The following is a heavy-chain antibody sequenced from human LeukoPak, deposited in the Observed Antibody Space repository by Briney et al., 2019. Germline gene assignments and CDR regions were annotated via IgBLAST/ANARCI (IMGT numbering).Heavy chain of an antibody. CDR1: GFTFSSYA. Sequence: GSLRLSCAASGFTFSSYAMSWVRRAPGKGLEWVSAISGSGGSTYYADSVKGRFSISRDNSKNTLYLQMNSLRAEDTAVYYCAKGIKTTTVTTGLDYWGQGTLVTVSS. J-gene: IGHJ4*02. CDR3: AKGIKTTTVTTGLDY. CDR2: ISGSGGST. D-gene: IGHD4-11*01. V-gene: IGHV3-23*01.